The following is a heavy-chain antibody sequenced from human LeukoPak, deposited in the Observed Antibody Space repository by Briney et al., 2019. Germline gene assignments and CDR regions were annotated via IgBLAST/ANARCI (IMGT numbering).Heavy chain of an antibody. CDR2: VNPHSGVT. J-gene: IGHJ4*02. Sequence: AAVKLSCKASGYTFTGYYIHWIRQPPGQGLEWMGWVNPHSGVTNYAQKFQGGVTMTRDTSISTGYMELSSLRSDDTAVYYCARDLLMYYDSSGESTRGQGSWVTVSS. CDR1: GYTFTGYY. V-gene: IGHV1-2*02. CDR3: ARDLLMYYDSSGEST. D-gene: IGHD3-10*01.